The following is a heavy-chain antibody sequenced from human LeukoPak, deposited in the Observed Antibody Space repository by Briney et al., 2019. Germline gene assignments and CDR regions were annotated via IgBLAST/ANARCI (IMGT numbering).Heavy chain of an antibody. Sequence: SETLSLTCTVSGGSIGSDYWSWIRQPPGKGLEWIGYIYHTGSTNYNPSLKSRVSISVDTSKNQFSLRLSSVTAAGTAVYYCARLTYSGYLDYWGQGTLVTVSS. CDR3: ARLTYSGYLDY. CDR1: GGSIGSDY. V-gene: IGHV4-59*08. CDR2: IYHTGST. D-gene: IGHD5-12*01. J-gene: IGHJ4*02.